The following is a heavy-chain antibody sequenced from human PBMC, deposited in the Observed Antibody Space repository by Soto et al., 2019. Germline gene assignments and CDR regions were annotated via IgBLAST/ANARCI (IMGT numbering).Heavy chain of an antibody. Sequence: QVQLVQSGAEVKKPGASVKVSCKASGYTFTTYGITWVRQAPGQWIEWMGCINTHNGNTNYAQRIQGRVTMTTDTTASRGYMELRRPMSDDAAVCYCARSRQPLLHREIGVASWGQGTRLTVSS. CDR3: ARSRQPLLHREIGVAS. CDR2: INTHNGNT. J-gene: IGHJ4*02. CDR1: GYTFTTYG. V-gene: IGHV1-18*04. D-gene: IGHD2-15*01.